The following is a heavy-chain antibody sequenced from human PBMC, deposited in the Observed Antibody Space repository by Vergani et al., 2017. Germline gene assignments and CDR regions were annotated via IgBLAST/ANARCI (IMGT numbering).Heavy chain of an antibody. Sequence: EVQLLESGGGLVQPGGSLRLSCAASGFTFSSYAMSWVRQAPGKGLEWVSAISGSGGSTYYADSVKGRFTISRDNSKNSLYLQMNSLRAEDTAVYYCARDYGELDAFDIWGQGTMVTVSS. V-gene: IGHV3-23*01. J-gene: IGHJ3*02. CDR2: ISGSGGST. CDR1: GFTFSSYA. D-gene: IGHD1-26*01. CDR3: ARDYGELDAFDI.